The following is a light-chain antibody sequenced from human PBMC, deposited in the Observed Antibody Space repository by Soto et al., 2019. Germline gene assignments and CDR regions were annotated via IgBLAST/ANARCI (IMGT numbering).Light chain of an antibody. CDR3: QQYNNWPIT. J-gene: IGKJ5*01. Sequence: EVVMTQSPATLSVSPGERATLSCRASQSVYSNLAWYQEKPGQAPRLLIYGASTRATGIAARFSGSGSGTEFTLTISSLQSEDSAVYYCQQYNNWPITFGQGTRLEIK. CDR2: GAS. V-gene: IGKV3-15*01. CDR1: QSVYSN.